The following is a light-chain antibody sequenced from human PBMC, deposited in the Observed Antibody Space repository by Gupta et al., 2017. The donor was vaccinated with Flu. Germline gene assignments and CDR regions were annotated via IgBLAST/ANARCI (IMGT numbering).Light chain of an antibody. CDR3: QTYNSFNSDVV. CDR1: SGNIATNY. J-gene: IGLJ2*01. V-gene: IGLV6-57*01. Sequence: NFMLTQPHSVSESPGKTVTISCTRSSGNIATNYVQWYQQRPGSSPTTVIYEDDRRPSEVPDRFSGSIDSSSTSASLTITGLRTEDEADYFCQTYNSFNSDVVFGGGTKLTVL. CDR2: EDD.